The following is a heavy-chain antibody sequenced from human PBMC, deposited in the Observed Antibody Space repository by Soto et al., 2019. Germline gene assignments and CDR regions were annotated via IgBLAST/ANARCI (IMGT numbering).Heavy chain of an antibody. Sequence: QLQLQESGPGLVKPSETLSLTCTVSGGSVSSSSYSWGWIRQSPGKGLEWIGTIYSSENTYYNPSLPSRVTIFVDTPKNEFSLRLSSVTAADTAVYYCARLNGYCISTNCHGYYGMDVWGQGTTVTVSS. CDR3: ARLNGYCISTNCHGYYGMDV. CDR2: IYSSENT. D-gene: IGHD2-2*03. V-gene: IGHV4-39*01. J-gene: IGHJ6*02. CDR1: GGSVSSSSYS.